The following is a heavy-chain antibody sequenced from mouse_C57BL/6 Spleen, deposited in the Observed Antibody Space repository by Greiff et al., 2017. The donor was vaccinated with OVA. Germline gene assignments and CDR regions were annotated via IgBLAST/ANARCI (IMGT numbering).Heavy chain of an antibody. CDR3: ARGNYYGSSYEAMDY. V-gene: IGHV1-61*01. Sequence: QSCKASGYTFTSYWMDWVKQRPGQGLEWIGNIYPSDSETHYNQKFKDKATLTVDKSSSTAYMQLSSLTSEDSAVYYCARGNYYGSSYEAMDYWGQGTSVTVSS. J-gene: IGHJ4*01. CDR1: GYTFTSYW. D-gene: IGHD1-1*01. CDR2: IYPSDSET.